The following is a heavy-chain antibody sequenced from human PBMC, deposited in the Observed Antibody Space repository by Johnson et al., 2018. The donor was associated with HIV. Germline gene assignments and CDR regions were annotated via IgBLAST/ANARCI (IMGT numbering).Heavy chain of an antibody. CDR3: ARDSTYSSSPLGAFDI. V-gene: IGHV3-66*03. CDR2: IYSGGST. D-gene: IGHD6-6*01. CDR1: GFTVSSNY. J-gene: IGHJ3*02. Sequence: VQLVESGGGLIQPGGSLRLSCAASGFTVSSNYMSWVRQAPGKGLEWVSVIYSGGSTYYADSVKGRFTISRDNSKNTLYLQMSSLRAEDTAVYYCARDSTYSSSPLGAFDIWGQGTMVTVSS.